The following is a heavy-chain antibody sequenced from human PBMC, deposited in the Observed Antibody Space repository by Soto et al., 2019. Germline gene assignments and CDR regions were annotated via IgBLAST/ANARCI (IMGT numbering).Heavy chain of an antibody. CDR1: GYSFTSYW. CDR3: ARIKSSSWSHDAFDI. Sequence: XESLKISCKGSGYSFTSYWISWVRQMPGKGLEWMGRIDPSDSYTNYSPSFQGHVTISADKSISTAYLQWSSLKASDTAMYYCARIKSSSWSHDAFDIWGQGTMVT. CDR2: IDPSDSYT. D-gene: IGHD6-13*01. J-gene: IGHJ3*02. V-gene: IGHV5-10-1*01.